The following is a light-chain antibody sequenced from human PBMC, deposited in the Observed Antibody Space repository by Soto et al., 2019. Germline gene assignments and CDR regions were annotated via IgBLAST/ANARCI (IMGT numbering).Light chain of an antibody. CDR3: QQTDDFPLT. J-gene: IGKJ4*01. V-gene: IGKV1-39*01. Sequence: IQMTQSPSSLSASVGDRVNITCRASQSINDYLNWYQQKPGTAPRLLIYAASNLQNGVPSRFSGSGFGTDFTLSISSLQPEDSASYFCQQTDDFPLTFGGGTKVDIK. CDR1: QSINDY. CDR2: AAS.